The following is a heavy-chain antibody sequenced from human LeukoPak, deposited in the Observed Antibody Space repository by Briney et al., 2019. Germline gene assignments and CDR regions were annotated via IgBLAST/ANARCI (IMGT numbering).Heavy chain of an antibody. CDR1: GFSLRPSAVG. J-gene: IGHJ5*02. D-gene: IGHD3-22*01. Sequence: SGPTLVKPTQTLTLTCTFSGFSLRPSAVGVGWIGQPPRKALECLALVQWDDDKRYSPSLKSRVTITKDTSKNQVVLTMTNMDPVDTATYYCAHATLVYDSSGYYMGWFDPWGQGTLVTVS. V-gene: IGHV2-5*02. CDR2: VQWDDDK. CDR3: AHATLVYDSSGYYMGWFDP.